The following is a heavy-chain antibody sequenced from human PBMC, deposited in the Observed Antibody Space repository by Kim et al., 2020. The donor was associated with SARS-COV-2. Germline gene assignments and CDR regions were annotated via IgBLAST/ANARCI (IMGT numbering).Heavy chain of an antibody. Sequence: SETLSLTCAVYGGSFSSYYWSWIRQPPGKGLEWIGEINHSGSTNYNPSLKSRVTISVDTSKNQFSLKLSSVTAADTAVYYCAGGPRGYYGSGRRVDPWGQGTLVTVSS. CDR3: AGGPRGYYGSGRRVDP. J-gene: IGHJ5*02. V-gene: IGHV4-34*01. CDR1: GGSFSSYY. D-gene: IGHD3-10*01. CDR2: INHSGST.